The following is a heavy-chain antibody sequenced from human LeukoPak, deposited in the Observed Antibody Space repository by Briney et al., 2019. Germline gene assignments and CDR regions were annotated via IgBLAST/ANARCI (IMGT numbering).Heavy chain of an antibody. CDR1: GGSIRNYY. V-gene: IGHV4-59*08. J-gene: IGHJ3*02. CDR2: SFYSGST. CDR3: ARLFSVARGEWGGFDM. Sequence: NASETLSLTCTVSGGSIRNYYWSWIRQIPGKGLEWIGHSFYSGSTTYNPSLKSRVTLSVHTSYNQISLTLRSLTAADTAVYYCARLFSVARGEWGGFDMWGQGTPVTVSS. D-gene: IGHD3-10*01.